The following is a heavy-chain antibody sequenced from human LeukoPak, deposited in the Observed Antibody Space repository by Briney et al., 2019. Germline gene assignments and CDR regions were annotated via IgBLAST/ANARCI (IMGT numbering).Heavy chain of an antibody. CDR3: ARGVPDYYDSSATNWFDP. V-gene: IGHV4-59*12. D-gene: IGHD3-22*01. J-gene: IGHJ5*02. Sequence: SETLSLTCTVSGGSISSYYWSWIRQPPGKGLEWIGYIYYSGSTNYNPSLKSRVTISVDTSKSQFSLKLSSVTAADTAVYYCARGVPDYYDSSATNWFDPWGQGTLVTVSS. CDR2: IYYSGST. CDR1: GGSISSYY.